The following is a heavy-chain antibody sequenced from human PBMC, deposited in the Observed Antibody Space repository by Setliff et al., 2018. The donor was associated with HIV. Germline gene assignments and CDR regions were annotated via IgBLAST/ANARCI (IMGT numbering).Heavy chain of an antibody. J-gene: IGHJ4*02. CDR2: IKHSGST. Sequence: PSETLSLTCAVYGGSFSHYYWNWVRQSPGLGLEWIGEIKHSGSTNYNPSLKSRVTISVDRSKNQFSLKRNSLTAADTAVYYCARVYGYGHSPIDSWGQGTPVTVSS. CDR1: GGSFSHYY. D-gene: IGHD5-18*01. CDR3: ARVYGYGHSPIDS. V-gene: IGHV4-34*01.